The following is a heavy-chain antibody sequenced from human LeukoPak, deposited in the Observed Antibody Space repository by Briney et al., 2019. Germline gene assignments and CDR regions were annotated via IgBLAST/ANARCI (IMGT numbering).Heavy chain of an antibody. CDR1: GFSFDDYS. V-gene: IGHV3-49*03. J-gene: IGHJ1*01. CDR2: IRSNVYGGTT. CDR3: TRQGSSGYFQH. Sequence: GGSLRLSCTASGFSFDDYSMSWFRQAPGKGLRWVGFIRSNVYGGTTDYAASVRGRFTISRDDSKRIAYLQMNSLKTEDTAVYYCTRQGSSGYFQHWGQGTLVTVSS. D-gene: IGHD2-15*01.